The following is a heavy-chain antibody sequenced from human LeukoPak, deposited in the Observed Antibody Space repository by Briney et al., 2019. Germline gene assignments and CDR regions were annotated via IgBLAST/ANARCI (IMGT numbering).Heavy chain of an antibody. CDR3: TGSYSSSWYYFDY. V-gene: IGHV3-73*01. CDR1: GFTCSGSA. Sequence: GGSLRLXCAASGFTCSGSAMHWVRLASGKGLESVGRIRSKANSYATAYAASVKGRFTISRDDSKNTAYLQMNSLKTEDTAVYYCTGSYSSSWYYFDYWGQGTLVTVSS. J-gene: IGHJ4*02. CDR2: IRSKANSYAT. D-gene: IGHD6-13*01.